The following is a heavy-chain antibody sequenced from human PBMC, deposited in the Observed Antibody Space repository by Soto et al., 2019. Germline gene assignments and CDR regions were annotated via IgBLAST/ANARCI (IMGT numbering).Heavy chain of an antibody. CDR2: ISPYTGDT. Sequence: QVQLVQSGAEVKEPGASVKVSCKASGYTFTDYGISWVRQAPGQGLEWMGWISPYTGDTKYLQRLQGRVTVTAGTSTSTAYMEVRSLRYDDTAVYYCAKTGAWNRFDPWGQGTLVTVSS. CDR3: AKTGAWNRFDP. CDR1: GYTFTDYG. J-gene: IGHJ5*02. V-gene: IGHV1-18*01.